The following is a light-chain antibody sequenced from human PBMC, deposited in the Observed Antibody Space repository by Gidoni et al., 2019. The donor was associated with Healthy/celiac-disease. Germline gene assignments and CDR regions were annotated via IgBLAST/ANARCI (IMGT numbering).Light chain of an antibody. CDR1: QSVSSS. CDR3: QQRSNWPLLT. J-gene: IGKJ4*01. V-gene: IGKV3-11*01. CDR2: DAS. Sequence: EIVFTQSPATLSLSPGERATLSCRASQSVSSSLAWYQQKPGQAPRLLIYDASNRATGIPARFSGSGSGTDFTLTISSLEPEDFAVYYCQQRSNWPLLTFGGGTKVEIK.